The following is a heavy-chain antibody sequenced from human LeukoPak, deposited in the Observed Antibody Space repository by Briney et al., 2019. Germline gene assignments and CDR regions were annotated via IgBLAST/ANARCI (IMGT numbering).Heavy chain of an antibody. CDR1: GGSISSGGYS. J-gene: IGHJ5*02. CDR3: AGSVRYFDWFGFDP. V-gene: IGHV4-30-2*01. D-gene: IGHD3-9*01. Sequence: SETLSLTCAVSGGSISSGGYSWSWIRQPPGKGLEWIGYIYHSGSTYYNPSLKSRVTISVDRSKNQFSLKLSSVTAADTAVYYCAGSVRYFDWFGFDPWGQGTLVTVSS. CDR2: IYHSGST.